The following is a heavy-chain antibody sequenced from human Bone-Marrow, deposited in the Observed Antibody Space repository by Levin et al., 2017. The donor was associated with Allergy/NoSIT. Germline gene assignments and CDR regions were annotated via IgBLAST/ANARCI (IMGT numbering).Heavy chain of an antibody. CDR1: GYTFTGYY. D-gene: IGHD3-16*01. J-gene: IGHJ4*02. CDR2: INPNSGGT. V-gene: IGHV1-2*02. Sequence: GESLKISCKASGYTFTGYYMHWVRQAPGQGLEWMGWINPNSGGTNYAQKFQGRVTMTRDTSISTAYMELSRLRSDDTAVYYCARRGDSRPGGEGDYWGQGTLVTVSS. CDR3: ARRGDSRPGGEGDY.